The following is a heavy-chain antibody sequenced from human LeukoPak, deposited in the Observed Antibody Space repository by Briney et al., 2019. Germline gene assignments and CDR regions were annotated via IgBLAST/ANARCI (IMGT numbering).Heavy chain of an antibody. CDR3: ARDRGHYYDSSGSDY. CDR2: INPNSGGT. CDR1: GGTFSSYA. D-gene: IGHD3-22*01. V-gene: IGHV1-2*06. J-gene: IGHJ4*02. Sequence: ASVKVSCKASGGTFSSYAISWVRQAPGQGLEWMGRINPNSGGTNYAQKFQGRVTMTRDTSISTAYMELSRLRSDDTAVYYCARDRGHYYDSSGSDYWGQGTLVTVSS.